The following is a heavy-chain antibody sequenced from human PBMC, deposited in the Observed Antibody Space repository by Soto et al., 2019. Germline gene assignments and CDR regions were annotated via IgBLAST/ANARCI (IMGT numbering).Heavy chain of an antibody. CDR3: ATRITVFGLLIPPFDP. D-gene: IGHD3-3*01. Sequence: SETLYPTCAVYGGSVNGYYWNWIRQPPGKGLEWIGEINHTGGTHYNPSLKSRATMSVDTSKNQFSLRLSSVTAADTAIYYCATRITVFGLLIPPFDPWGQGTQVTVSS. CDR2: INHTGGT. CDR1: GGSVNGYY. J-gene: IGHJ5*02. V-gene: IGHV4-34*01.